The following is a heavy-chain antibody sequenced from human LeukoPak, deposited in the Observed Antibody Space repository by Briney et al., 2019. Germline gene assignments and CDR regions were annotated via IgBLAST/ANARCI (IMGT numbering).Heavy chain of an antibody. Sequence: GGSLRLSCAASGFIFSNAWMSWVRQAPGKGLEWVATISYDGDNKYYADSLKGRFTISRDNSKNTLYLQMNSLRAEDTAVYYCARGRNVVATNGYFDYWGQGTLVTVSS. CDR1: GFIFSNAW. CDR3: ARGRNVVATNGYFDY. V-gene: IGHV3-30-3*01. J-gene: IGHJ4*02. CDR2: ISYDGDNK. D-gene: IGHD5-12*01.